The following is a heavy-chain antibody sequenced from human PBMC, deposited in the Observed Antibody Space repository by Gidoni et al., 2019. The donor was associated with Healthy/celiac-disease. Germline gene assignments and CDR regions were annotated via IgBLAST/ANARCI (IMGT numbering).Heavy chain of an antibody. Sequence: QVQLQESGPGLVKPSETLSLTCTVSGYSISSGYYWGWIRQPPGKGLEWIGRIYHSGSTYYNPSLKSRVTISVDTSKNQFSLKLSSVTAADTAVYYWARDRDIAVAGVDYWGQGTLVTVSS. CDR3: ARDRDIAVAGVDY. CDR1: GYSISSGYY. CDR2: IYHSGST. V-gene: IGHV4-38-2*02. D-gene: IGHD6-19*01. J-gene: IGHJ4*02.